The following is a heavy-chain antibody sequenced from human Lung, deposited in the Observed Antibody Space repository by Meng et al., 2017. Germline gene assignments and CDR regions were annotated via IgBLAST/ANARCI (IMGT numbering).Heavy chain of an antibody. J-gene: IGHJ4*02. CDR1: GYNFPDYY. D-gene: IGHD6-25*01. Sequence: ASVKVSCKPSGYNFPDYYIHWVRRAPGQGLEWMGRINPKSGDTHYAQKFQARVTMTGDTSISTAYMELSELRSDDTAIYYCARDEDISAAGKLFGDYWGQATLATVSS. V-gene: IGHV1-2*06. CDR2: INPKSGDT. CDR3: ARDEDISAAGKLFGDY.